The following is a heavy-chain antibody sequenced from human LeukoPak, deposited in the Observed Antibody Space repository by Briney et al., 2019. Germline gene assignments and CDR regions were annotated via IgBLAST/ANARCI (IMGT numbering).Heavy chain of an antibody. D-gene: IGHD2-2*01. CDR1: GFIFSGSA. J-gene: IGHJ6*02. Sequence: PGGPLRLSCVASGFIFSGSAIHWVRQASGKGLEWVGRIRSEANNYATEYAASVKGRFTISRDESKNTAYLHMNSLKTEDTAVYYCTRFLVVVPVAMRDWGQGTTVTVSS. CDR2: IRSEANNYAT. V-gene: IGHV3-73*01. CDR3: TRFLVVVPVAMRD.